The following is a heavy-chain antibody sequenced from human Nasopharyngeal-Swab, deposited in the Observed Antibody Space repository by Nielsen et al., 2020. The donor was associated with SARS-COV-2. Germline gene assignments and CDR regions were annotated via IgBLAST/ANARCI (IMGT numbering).Heavy chain of an antibody. D-gene: IGHD4-17*01. Sequence: GRSLTPSSLPSGLTFSSLGTHWVRPAPGKGLEWVASFPHDASNEYYGDSVKGRFSISRNSSKNPLYLQMDSLRGEDTAVYYCASDAPAHYGASYWGRGTLVTVSS. CDR2: FPHDASNE. CDR3: ASDAPAHYGASY. V-gene: IGHV3-30*03. J-gene: IGHJ4*02. CDR1: GLTFSSLG.